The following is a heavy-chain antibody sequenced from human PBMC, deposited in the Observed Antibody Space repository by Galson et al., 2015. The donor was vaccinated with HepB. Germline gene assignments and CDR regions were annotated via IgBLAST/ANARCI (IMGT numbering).Heavy chain of an antibody. Sequence: ETLSLTCTVSGGSISSGSHYWGWIRQPPGQGLEWIGHIYHSGTTSYTPSLRSRVSISIDTSKNQFSLKLSSVTAADTAVYYCARHIGGASDCTSTNCNHYGMDVWGQGTTVTVSS. D-gene: IGHD2-2*01. CDR3: ARHIGGASDCTSTNCNHYGMDV. CDR2: IYHSGTT. V-gene: IGHV4-39*01. CDR1: GGSISSGSHY. J-gene: IGHJ6*02.